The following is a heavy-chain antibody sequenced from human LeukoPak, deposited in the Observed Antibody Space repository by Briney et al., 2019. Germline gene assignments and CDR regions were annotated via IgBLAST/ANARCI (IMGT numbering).Heavy chain of an antibody. CDR1: GYSFTSYW. D-gene: IGHD6-13*01. CDR2: IDPSDSYT. Sequence: PGESLKISCKGSGYSFTSYWISWVRQMPGKGLEWMGRIDPSDSYTNYSPSFQGHVTMSADKSISTAYLQWSSLKASDTAMYYCAFLREAIAAPGTNNNWFDPWGQGTLVTVSS. CDR3: AFLREAIAAPGTNNNWFDP. J-gene: IGHJ5*02. V-gene: IGHV5-10-1*01.